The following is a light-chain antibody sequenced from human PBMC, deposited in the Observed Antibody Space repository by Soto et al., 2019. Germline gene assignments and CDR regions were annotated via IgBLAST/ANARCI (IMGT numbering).Light chain of an antibody. CDR1: KSVSSN. CDR3: QHYNHWPRT. J-gene: IGKJ1*01. Sequence: EIVMTQSPATLSVSPGERTTLSCRASKSVSSNLAWYQKKPCQAPRLLIYGASTRSTGIPARFSGSGSWTEFTLTISSLQSEDFPVDYCQHYNHWPRTFGQGTKVAIK. V-gene: IGKV3-15*01. CDR2: GAS.